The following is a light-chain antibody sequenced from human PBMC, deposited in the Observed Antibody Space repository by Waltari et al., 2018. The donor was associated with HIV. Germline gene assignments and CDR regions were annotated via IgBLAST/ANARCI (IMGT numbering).Light chain of an antibody. V-gene: IGKV1-9*01. CDR2: TAS. CDR3: QQLTSYPRT. J-gene: IGKJ1*01. Sequence: DIQLTQSPSFLSASVGARVTITCRASQDINFYLAWYQQKPGKAPTLLIYTASTLQSGVPSRFRGSGSGTECTLTISSLQPEDFATYYCQQLTSYPRTCGRGTKVEIK. CDR1: QDINFY.